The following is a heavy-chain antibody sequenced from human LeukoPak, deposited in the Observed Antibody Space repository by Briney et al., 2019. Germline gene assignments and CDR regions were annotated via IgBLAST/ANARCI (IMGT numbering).Heavy chain of an antibody. CDR3: ARDQASAAVGTVYYYHGMDV. CDR1: GYTFTDYY. D-gene: IGHD6-13*01. CDR2: INPNSGGT. J-gene: IGHJ6*02. V-gene: IGHV1-2*04. Sequence: ASVKVSCKASGYTFTDYYMHWVRQAPGQGLEWMGWINPNSGGTNYAQKFQGWVTMTRDTSISTAYMELNRLRSDDTAVYYCARDQASAAVGTVYYYHGMDVWGQGTTVTVSS.